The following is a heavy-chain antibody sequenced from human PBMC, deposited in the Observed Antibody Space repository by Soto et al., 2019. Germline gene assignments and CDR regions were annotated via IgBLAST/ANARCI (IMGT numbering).Heavy chain of an antibody. V-gene: IGHV4-59*01. J-gene: IGHJ4*02. CDR3: AALTVSLQQLFDY. CDR2: IYYSGST. Sequence: SETLSLTCTVSGGSISSYYWSWIRQPPGKGLEWIGYIYYSGSTNYNPSLKSRVTISVDTSKNQFSLKLSSVTAADTAVYYCAALTVSLQQLFDYWGQGTLVTV. D-gene: IGHD6-13*01. CDR1: GGSISSYY.